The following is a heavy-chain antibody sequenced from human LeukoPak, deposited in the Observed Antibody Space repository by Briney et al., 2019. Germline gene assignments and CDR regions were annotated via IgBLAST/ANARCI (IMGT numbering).Heavy chain of an antibody. CDR3: VRVPASLLPAATLGYMDV. V-gene: IGHV4-61*02. J-gene: IGHJ6*03. D-gene: IGHD2-2*01. CDR1: GGSISSGTYY. CDR2: IHTSGST. Sequence: SQTLSLTCTVSGGSISSGTYYWTWIRQPAGKGLEWIGRIHTSGSTNYNPSLKSRVTISVDTSRNQFSLRLSSVTAADTAVYYCVRVPASLLPAATLGYMDVWGKGTTVTVSS.